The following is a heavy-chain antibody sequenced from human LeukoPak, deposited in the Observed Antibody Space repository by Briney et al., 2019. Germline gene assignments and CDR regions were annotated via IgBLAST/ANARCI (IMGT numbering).Heavy chain of an antibody. Sequence: SVKVSCKASGGTFSSYAISWVRQAPGQGLEWMGGIIPIFGTANYAQKFQGRVTITADESTSTAYMELSSLRAEDTAVYYCARDEEDSYGVDYWGQGTLVTVSS. CDR2: IIPIFGTA. J-gene: IGHJ4*02. D-gene: IGHD5-18*01. V-gene: IGHV1-69*13. CDR3: ARDEEDSYGVDY. CDR1: GGTFSSYA.